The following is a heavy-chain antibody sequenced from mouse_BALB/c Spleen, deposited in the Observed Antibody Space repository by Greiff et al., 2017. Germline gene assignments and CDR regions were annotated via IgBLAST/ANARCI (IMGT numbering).Heavy chain of an antibody. CDR3: ARSYLYAMDY. CDR1: GYTFTSYW. Sequence: VMLVESGAELAKPGASVKMSCKASGYTFTSYWMHWVKQRPGQGLEWIGYINPSTGYTEYNQKFKNKATLTADKSSSTAYMQLSSLTSEDSAVYYRARSYLYAMDYWGQGTSVTVSS. CDR2: INPSTGYT. D-gene: IGHD5-5*01. J-gene: IGHJ4*01. V-gene: IGHV1-7*01.